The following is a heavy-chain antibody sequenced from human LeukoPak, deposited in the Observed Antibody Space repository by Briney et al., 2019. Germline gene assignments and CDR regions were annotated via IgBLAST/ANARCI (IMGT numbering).Heavy chain of an antibody. V-gene: IGHV4-59*01. Sequence: SETLSLTCSVSGAFISNYYWSWIRQPPGKGLKWIGYMYYSGSTNNNPSLKSRVTMSVDPSKNQFSLKLNSVTAADTAVYYCARKARASGYYYYMDVWGKGTTVTVSS. D-gene: IGHD1-26*01. J-gene: IGHJ6*03. CDR1: GAFISNYY. CDR2: MYYSGST. CDR3: ARKARASGYYYYMDV.